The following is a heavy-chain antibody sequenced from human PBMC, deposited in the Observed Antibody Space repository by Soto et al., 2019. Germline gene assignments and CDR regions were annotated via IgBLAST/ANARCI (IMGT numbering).Heavy chain of an antibody. V-gene: IGHV4-30-4*01. CDR3: ARDREARYCTNDVCYTNYYYGMDV. CDR2: IYYSGST. Sequence: SETLSLTCTVSGGSISSGDYYWSWIRQPPGKGLEWIGYIYYSGSTYYNPSLKSRVTISVDTSKNQFSLKLSSVTAADTAVYYCARDREARYCTNDVCYTNYYYGMDVWRQGTTVTVSS. J-gene: IGHJ6*02. D-gene: IGHD2-8*01. CDR1: GGSISSGDYY.